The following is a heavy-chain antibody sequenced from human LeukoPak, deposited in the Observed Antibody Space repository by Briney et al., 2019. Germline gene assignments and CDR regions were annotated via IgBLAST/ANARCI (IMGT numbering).Heavy chain of an antibody. V-gene: IGHV1-69*05. Sequence: GSSVKVSCKASGGTFSSYAISWVRQAPGQGLEWMGGIIPIFGTADYAQKFQGRVTITTDESTSTAYMELSSLRSEDTAVYYCARNRPPPWCSGGSCYFNWGQGTLVTVSS. CDR3: ARNRPPPWCSGGSCYFN. CDR1: GGTFSSYA. J-gene: IGHJ4*02. CDR2: IIPIFGTA. D-gene: IGHD2-15*01.